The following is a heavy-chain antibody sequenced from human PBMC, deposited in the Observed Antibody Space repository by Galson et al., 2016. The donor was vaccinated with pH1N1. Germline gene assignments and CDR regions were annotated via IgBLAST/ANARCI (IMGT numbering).Heavy chain of an antibody. D-gene: IGHD3-10*01. CDR1: GGSLSDYF. V-gene: IGHV4-34*01. CDR3: ARGRFGGGAY. Sequence: LSLTCDGGSLSDYFWSWIRQPPGKGLEWIGEINPSGRSNYSPSLESRVTMSVDTSKNQISLKLSSVTAADTAVYYCARGRFGGGAYWGQGTLVTVS. CDR2: INPSGRS. J-gene: IGHJ4*02.